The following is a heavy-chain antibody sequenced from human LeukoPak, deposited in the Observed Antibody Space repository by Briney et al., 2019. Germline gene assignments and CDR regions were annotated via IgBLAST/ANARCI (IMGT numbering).Heavy chain of an antibody. J-gene: IGHJ4*02. D-gene: IGHD2-21*02. CDR2: INWSGGRT. CDR3: TRGGPAYCGADCYDFAY. Sequence: GGSLRLSCVVSGFNFEDYGMIWVRQGPGKGLEWVSSINWSGGRTGYADSVKGRFTISRDNAKNSLYRQMHSLRAEDTAFYYCTRGGPAYCGADCYDFAYWGQGSLVTVSS. V-gene: IGHV3-20*04. CDR1: GFNFEDYG.